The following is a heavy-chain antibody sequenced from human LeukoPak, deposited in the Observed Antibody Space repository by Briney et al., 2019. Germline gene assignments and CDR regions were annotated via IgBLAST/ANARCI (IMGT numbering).Heavy chain of an antibody. D-gene: IGHD6-13*01. CDR2: TYYSGST. V-gene: IGHV4-31*03. CDR1: GGSISSGGYY. J-gene: IGHJ2*01. Sequence: SQTLSLTCTVSGGSISSGGYYWSWIRQHPGKGLEWIGYTYYSGSTYYNPSLKSRVTISVDTSKNQFSLKLSSVTAADTAVYYCAREGIAAAGNKYWYFDLWGRGTLVTVSS. CDR3: AREGIAAAGNKYWYFDL.